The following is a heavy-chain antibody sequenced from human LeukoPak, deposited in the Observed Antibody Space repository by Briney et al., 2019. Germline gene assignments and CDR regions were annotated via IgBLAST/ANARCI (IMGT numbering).Heavy chain of an antibody. CDR3: ARGLEQQLVIGGTTRYYFDY. D-gene: IGHD6-13*01. V-gene: IGHV1-46*01. CDR1: GYTFTSYY. Sequence: ASVKVSCKXSGYTFTSYYMHWVRQAPGQGLEWMGIINPSGGSTSYAQKFQGRVTMTRDTSTSTVYMELSSLRSEDTAVYYCARGLEQQLVIGGTTRYYFDYWGQGTLVTVSS. CDR2: INPSGGST. J-gene: IGHJ4*02.